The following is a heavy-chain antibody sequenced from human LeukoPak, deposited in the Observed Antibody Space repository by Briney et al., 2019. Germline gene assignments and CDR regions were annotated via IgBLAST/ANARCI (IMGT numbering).Heavy chain of an antibody. V-gene: IGHV3-23*01. CDR1: GFTFSSYA. CDR3: AKYLIVVVVAATPGDY. CDR2: ISGSGGST. Sequence: GGSLRLSCAASGFTFSSYAMSWVRQAPGKGLEWVSAISGSGGSTYYADSVKGRFTISRDNSENTLYLQMNSLRAEDTAVYYCAKYLIVVVVAATPGDYWGQGTLVTVSS. J-gene: IGHJ4*02. D-gene: IGHD2-15*01.